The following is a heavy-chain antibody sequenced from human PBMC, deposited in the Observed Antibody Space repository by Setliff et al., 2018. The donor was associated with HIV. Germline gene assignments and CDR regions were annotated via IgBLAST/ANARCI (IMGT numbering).Heavy chain of an antibody. Sequence: PGGSLRLSCAASGFTFSTEPMNWVRQTPGKGLEWISNIRSHGTTMSYGDSVKGRFTISRDNGKNSLYLQMNSLRAEDTAVYYCAKCGGTCWHNFFGPWGQGALVTVSS. CDR3: AKCGGTCWHNFFGP. V-gene: IGHV3-48*01. CDR1: GFTFSTEP. J-gene: IGHJ5*02. CDR2: IRSHGTTM. D-gene: IGHD2-15*01.